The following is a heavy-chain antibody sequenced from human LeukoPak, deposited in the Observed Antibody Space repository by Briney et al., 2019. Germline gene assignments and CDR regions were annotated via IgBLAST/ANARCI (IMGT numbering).Heavy chain of an antibody. Sequence: KASETLSLTCAVSGGSISSYYWSWIRQPAGKGLEWIGRIYTSGSTNDNPSLKSRVTMSVDTSKNQFSLKLSSVTAADTAVYYCATHFGNFGVSIWGQGTMVTVSS. CDR2: IYTSGST. CDR3: ATHFGNFGVSI. CDR1: GGSISSYY. D-gene: IGHD3-3*01. V-gene: IGHV4-4*07. J-gene: IGHJ3*02.